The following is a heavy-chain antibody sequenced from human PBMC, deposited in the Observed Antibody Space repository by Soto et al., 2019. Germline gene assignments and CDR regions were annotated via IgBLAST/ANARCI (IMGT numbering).Heavy chain of an antibody. J-gene: IGHJ4*02. CDR3: ATRNNWDRPFDY. CDR1: GYTFTSYA. Sequence: ASVKVSCKASGYTFTSYAMHWVRQAPGQRLEWMGWTNAGNGNTKYSQKFQGRVTINRDTSASTAYMDLSSLISEDTAIYYCATRNNWDRPFDYWGQGTLVTVSS. CDR2: TNAGNGNT. V-gene: IGHV1-3*01. D-gene: IGHD1-20*01.